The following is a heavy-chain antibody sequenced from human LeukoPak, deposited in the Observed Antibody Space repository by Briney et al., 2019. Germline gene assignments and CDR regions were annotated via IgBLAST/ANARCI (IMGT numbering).Heavy chain of an antibody. V-gene: IGHV4-59*08. J-gene: IGHJ4*02. Sequence: SETLSLTCTVSGGSISSYYWSWIRQPPGKGLEWIGYIYYSGSTNYNPSLKSRVTISVDTSKNQFSLKLSSVTAADTAVYYCSRFGTGWYYFDYWGQGTLVTVSS. CDR1: GGSISSYY. D-gene: IGHD6-19*01. CDR2: IYYSGST. CDR3: SRFGTGWYYFDY.